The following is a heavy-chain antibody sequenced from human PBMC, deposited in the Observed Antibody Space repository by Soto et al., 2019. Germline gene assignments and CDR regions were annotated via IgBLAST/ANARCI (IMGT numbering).Heavy chain of an antibody. Sequence: QVQLQESGPGLVMPSGTLSLTCAVSGASIISSDWWNWVRQPPGKVLEWIGEMSHSGTTIYNPSLKGLVTISVDVSKNRFSLNLTAVTAADTAVYYCARDFKAPKDAWAFDYWGRGTLVTVSS. D-gene: IGHD3-16*01. CDR2: MSHSGTT. J-gene: IGHJ4*02. CDR1: GASIISSDW. V-gene: IGHV4-4*02. CDR3: ARDFKAPKDAWAFDY.